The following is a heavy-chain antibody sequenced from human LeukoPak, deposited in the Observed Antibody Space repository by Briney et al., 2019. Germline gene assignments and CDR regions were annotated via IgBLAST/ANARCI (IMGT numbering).Heavy chain of an antibody. CDR1: GYSFTSYW. CDR3: ARRRYCSSTSCYQRPYYYYMDV. V-gene: IGHV5-51*01. D-gene: IGHD2-2*01. CDR2: IYPGDSDA. Sequence: GESLKISCKGSGYSFTSYWIGWARQMPGKGLEWMRIIYPGDSDARYSPSFQGQVTISADKSISTAYLQWSSLKASDTAMYYCARRRYCSSTSCYQRPYYYYMDVWGKGTTVTVSS. J-gene: IGHJ6*03.